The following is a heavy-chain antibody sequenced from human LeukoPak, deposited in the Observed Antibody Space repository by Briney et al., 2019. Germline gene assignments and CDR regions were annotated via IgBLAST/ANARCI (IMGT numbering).Heavy chain of an antibody. CDR3: ASGIPCSSGYAFDI. J-gene: IGHJ3*02. CDR1: GFTFSSYA. V-gene: IGHV3-30*04. D-gene: IGHD1-1*01. Sequence: GGSLRLSCAASGFTFSSYAMHWVRQAPGKGLEWVAVISYDGSNKYYADSVKGRFTISRDNAKNSLYLQMNSLRAEDTALYYCASGIPCSSGYAFDIWGQGTMVTVSS. CDR2: ISYDGSNK.